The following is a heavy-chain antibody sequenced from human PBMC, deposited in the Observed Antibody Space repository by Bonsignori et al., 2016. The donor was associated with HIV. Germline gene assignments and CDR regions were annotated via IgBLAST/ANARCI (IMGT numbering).Heavy chain of an antibody. V-gene: IGHV4-34*01. Sequence: WIRQPPGKGLEWIGEINHSGSTNYNPSLKSRVTISVDTSKNQFSLKLSSVTAADTAVYYCASFSQFDYWGQGTLVTVSS. J-gene: IGHJ4*02. CDR3: ASFSQFDY. CDR2: INHSGST.